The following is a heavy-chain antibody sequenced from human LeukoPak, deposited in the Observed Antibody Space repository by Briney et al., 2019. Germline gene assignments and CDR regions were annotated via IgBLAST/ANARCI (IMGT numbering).Heavy chain of an antibody. CDR3: VRESLDYYPLN. V-gene: IGHV1-18*01. CDR2: ISGYNHNT. CDR1: GYSFNTFG. D-gene: IGHD3-10*01. J-gene: IGHJ4*02. Sequence: ASVKVSCKASGYSFNTFGISWVRQAPGQGLEWMGWISGYNHNTNYAQKLQGRVTMTTDTSTSTAYMELRSLRSDDTAVYYCVRESLDYYPLNWGQGTLVTVSS.